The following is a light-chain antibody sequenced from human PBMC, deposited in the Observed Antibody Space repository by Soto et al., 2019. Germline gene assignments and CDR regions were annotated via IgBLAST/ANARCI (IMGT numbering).Light chain of an antibody. V-gene: IGLV2-11*01. J-gene: IGLJ1*01. CDR2: DVS. CDR3: CSYAGSYTYV. CDR1: SSDVGGYNY. Sequence: QSALTQPRSVSGSPGQTVTISCTGTSSDVGGYNYVSWYQQHPGKAPKLMIYDVSKRPSGVPDRFSGSKSGNADSLTNSGLQAEDEADYYCCSYAGSYTYVFGTGTKLTVL.